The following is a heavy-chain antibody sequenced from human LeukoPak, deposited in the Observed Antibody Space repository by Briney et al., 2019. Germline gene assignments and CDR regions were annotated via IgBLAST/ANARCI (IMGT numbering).Heavy chain of an antibody. CDR3: AGRNYGSFDY. J-gene: IGHJ4*02. V-gene: IGHV4-59*08. CDR1: GGSISSYY. CDR2: IYYSGST. Sequence: SETLSLTCTVSGGSISSYYWSWLRQPPGKGLEWIGYIYYSGSTNYNPSLKSRVTISVDTSKNQFSLKLSSVTAADTAVYYCAGRNYGSFDYWGQGTLVTVSS. D-gene: IGHD3-10*01.